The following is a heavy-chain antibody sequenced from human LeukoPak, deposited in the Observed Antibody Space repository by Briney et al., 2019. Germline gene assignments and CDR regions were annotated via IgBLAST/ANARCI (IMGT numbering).Heavy chain of an antibody. J-gene: IGHJ3*02. CDR1: GGSISSGGYS. Sequence: SETLSLTCAVSGGSISSGGYSWSWIRQPPGKGLEWIGYIYHSGSTYYNPSLKSRVTISVDRSKNQFSQKLSSVTAADTAVYYCARVGPIGDAFDIWGQGTMVTVSS. D-gene: IGHD2/OR15-2a*01. CDR3: ARVGPIGDAFDI. CDR2: IYHSGST. V-gene: IGHV4-30-2*01.